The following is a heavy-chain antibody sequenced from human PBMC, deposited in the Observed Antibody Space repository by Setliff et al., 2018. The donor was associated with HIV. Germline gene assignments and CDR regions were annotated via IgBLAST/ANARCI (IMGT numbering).Heavy chain of an antibody. Sequence: GGSLRLSCAASGFNFIRYTMNWVRQAPGKGLEWISYISGSSSTTYYADSVKGRFTISRDNAKNSLYLQMNSLRAEDTAVYYCARRPPRYCINTSCHRDWFDPWGQGTLVTVSS. D-gene: IGHD2-2*01. V-gene: IGHV3-48*04. CDR1: GFNFIRYT. CDR2: ISGSSSTT. CDR3: ARRPPRYCINTSCHRDWFDP. J-gene: IGHJ5*02.